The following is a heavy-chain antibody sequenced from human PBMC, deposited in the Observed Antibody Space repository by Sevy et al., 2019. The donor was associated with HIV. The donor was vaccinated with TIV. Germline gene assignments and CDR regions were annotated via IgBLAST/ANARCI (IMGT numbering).Heavy chain of an antibody. D-gene: IGHD3-16*01. J-gene: IGHJ5*01. V-gene: IGHV4-39*02. CDR1: GGSLISPTFY. CDR3: VRDHHLRGRHWFDS. Sequence: SETLSLTCTASGGSLISPTFYWGWVRQPPGERLECIAAMHYGGNTYYNPSLKNRLAMSMDTSKNQFSLKLTSVTAADAAVYHCVRDHHLRGRHWFDSWGLGALVTVSS. CDR2: MHYGGNT.